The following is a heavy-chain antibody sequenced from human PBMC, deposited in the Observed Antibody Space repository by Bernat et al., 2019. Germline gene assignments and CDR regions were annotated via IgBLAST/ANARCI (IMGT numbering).Heavy chain of an antibody. Sequence: QVQLVESGGGVVQPGGSLRLSCAASGFTFSSYGMHWVRQAPGKGLEWVAFIRYDGSNKYYADSVKGRFTISRDNSKNTLYLQMNSLRAEDTAVYYCAKDGGSYYVDDYWGREPWSPSPQ. V-gene: IGHV3-30*02. CDR1: GFTFSSYG. J-gene: IGHJ4*02. CDR3: AKDGGSYYVDDY. D-gene: IGHD1-26*01. CDR2: IRYDGSNK.